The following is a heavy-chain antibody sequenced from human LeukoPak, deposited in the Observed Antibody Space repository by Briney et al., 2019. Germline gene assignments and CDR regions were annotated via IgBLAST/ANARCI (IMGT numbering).Heavy chain of an antibody. V-gene: IGHV3-53*01. CDR3: TRDLGSGGRNPFDY. D-gene: IGHD2-15*01. J-gene: IGHJ4*02. CDR2: IYSGGST. CDR1: GFIVSSNY. Sequence: GGSLRLSCAASGFIVSSNYMNWVRQAPGKGLEWVSVIYSGGSTYYADSVKGRFTISRDNSKNTLYLQMDRLRADDAAVYYCTRDLGSGGRNPFDYWGQGTLVTVSS.